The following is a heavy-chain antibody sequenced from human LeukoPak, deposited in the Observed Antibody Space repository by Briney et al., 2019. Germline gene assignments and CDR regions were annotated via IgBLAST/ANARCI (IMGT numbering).Heavy chain of an antibody. D-gene: IGHD3-3*01. CDR3: ARVATIFGVVAHPFVN. CDR1: GGTFSSYA. J-gene: IGHJ4*02. Sequence: GASVKVPCKASGGTFSSYAISWVRQAPGQGLEWMGGIIPIFGTANYAQKFQGRVTITADKSTSTAYMERSRLRSDDTAVYYCARVATIFGVVAHPFVNWGQGTLVTVSS. V-gene: IGHV1-69*06. CDR2: IIPIFGTA.